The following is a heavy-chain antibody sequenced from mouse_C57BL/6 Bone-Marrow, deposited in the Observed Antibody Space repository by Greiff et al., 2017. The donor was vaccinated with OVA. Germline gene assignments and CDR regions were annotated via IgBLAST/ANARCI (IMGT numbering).Heavy chain of an antibody. CDR2: IDPSDSYT. V-gene: IGHV1-69*01. J-gene: IGHJ1*03. Sequence: QVQLQQPGAELVMPGASVKLSCKASGYTFTSYWMHWVKQRPGQGLEWIGEIDPSDSYTNYNQKFTGKSTLTVDKSSSTAYMQLSSLTSEDSAVYYCARKDYGSSNWYFDVWGTGTTVTVSS. CDR1: GYTFTSYW. CDR3: ARKDYGSSNWYFDV. D-gene: IGHD1-1*01.